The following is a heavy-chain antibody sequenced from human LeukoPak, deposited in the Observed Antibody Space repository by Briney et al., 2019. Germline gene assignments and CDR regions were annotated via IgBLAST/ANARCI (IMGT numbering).Heavy chain of an antibody. D-gene: IGHD3-22*01. CDR1: GFTFSSYG. Sequence: GGSLRLSCAASGFTFSSYGMHWVRQAPGKGLEWVAFIRYDGSNKYYADSVKGRFTISRDNSKNTLYLQMNSLRAEDTAVYYCAKDHGYYDSSGYYEYYYYYMDVWGKGTTVTISS. V-gene: IGHV3-30*02. J-gene: IGHJ6*03. CDR3: AKDHGYYDSSGYYEYYYYYMDV. CDR2: IRYDGSNK.